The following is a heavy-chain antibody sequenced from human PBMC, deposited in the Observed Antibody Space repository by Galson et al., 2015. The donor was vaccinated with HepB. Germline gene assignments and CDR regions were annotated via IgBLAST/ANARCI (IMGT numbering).Heavy chain of an antibody. V-gene: IGHV3-23*01. CDR3: AKDGWIQLWYTFDY. CDR2: ISCSGGST. D-gene: IGHD5-18*01. J-gene: IGHJ4*02. CDR1: GFTFSSYA. Sequence: SLRLSCAASGFTFSSYAMSWVRQAPGKGLEWVSAISCSGGSTYYADSVKGRFTISRDNSKNTLYLQMNSLRAEDTAVYYCAKDGWIQLWYTFDYWGQGTLVTVSS.